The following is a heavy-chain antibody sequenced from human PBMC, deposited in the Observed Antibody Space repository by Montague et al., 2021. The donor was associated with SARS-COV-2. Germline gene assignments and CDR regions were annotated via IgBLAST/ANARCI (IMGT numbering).Heavy chain of an antibody. J-gene: IGHJ6*03. D-gene: IGHD3-10*01. CDR3: ARLRDGVVPSPILGVGPYYSYYYMDV. V-gene: IGHV4-34*01. Sequence: SETLSLTCAVHGTSFSGYYWNWIRHPPGKGLEWIGEINHGGSTKYSPSLKGRLTISADTSKNQFSLKLTSVAAADTAVYYCARLRDGVVPSPILGVGPYYSYYYMDVGGRGTTVTVSS. CDR2: INHGGST. CDR1: GTSFSGYY.